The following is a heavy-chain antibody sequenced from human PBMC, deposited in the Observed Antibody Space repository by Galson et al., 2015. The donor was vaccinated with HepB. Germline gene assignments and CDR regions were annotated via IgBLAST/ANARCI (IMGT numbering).Heavy chain of an antibody. CDR2: IKSKTDGGTT. V-gene: IGHV3-15*07. J-gene: IGHJ3*02. CDR1: GFTFSNAW. Sequence: SLRLSCAASGFTFSNAWMNWVRQAPGKGLEWVGRIKSKTDGGTTDYAAPVKGRFTISRDDSKNTLYLQMNSLKTEDTAVYYCTTAPPDRYCTNGVCFDAFDIWGQGTMVTVSS. CDR3: TTAPPDRYCTNGVCFDAFDI. D-gene: IGHD2-8*01.